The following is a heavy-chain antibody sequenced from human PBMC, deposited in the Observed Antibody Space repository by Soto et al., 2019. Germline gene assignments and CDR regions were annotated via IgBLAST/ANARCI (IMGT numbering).Heavy chain of an antibody. D-gene: IGHD3-3*01. CDR1: GFTFSTYA. J-gene: IGHJ5*02. V-gene: IGHV3-23*01. CDR2: ISGSAGST. Sequence: EVQLLESGGGLVQPGGSLRLSCAASGFTFSTYAMTWVRQAPGKGLEWVSGISGSAGSTYYADSVKGRFTISRDNSKNTLYLQMNSLRAEDTAVYYCAKRPLATVFGVAGNRFDPWGQGTLVTVSS. CDR3: AKRPLATVFGVAGNRFDP.